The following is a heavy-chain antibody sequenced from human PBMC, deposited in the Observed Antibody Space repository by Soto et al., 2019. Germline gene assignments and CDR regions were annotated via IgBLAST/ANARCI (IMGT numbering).Heavy chain of an antibody. CDR1: GGTFSSYT. J-gene: IGHJ4*02. Sequence: ASVKVSCKASGGTFSSYTISWVRQAPGQGLEWMGRIIPILGIANYAQKFQGRVTVTADKSTSTAYMELSSLRSEDTAVYYCARDRSSGWYLPFDYWGQGTLVTVSS. D-gene: IGHD6-19*01. CDR3: ARDRSSGWYLPFDY. V-gene: IGHV1-69*04. CDR2: IIPILGIA.